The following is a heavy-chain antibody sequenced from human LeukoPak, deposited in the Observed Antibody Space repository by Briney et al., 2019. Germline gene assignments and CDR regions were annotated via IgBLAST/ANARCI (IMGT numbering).Heavy chain of an antibody. CDR3: ARRGVGVIVSNDAFAI. CDR1: GGSISSMTYY. V-gene: IGHV4-39*01. CDR2: VYHSGST. D-gene: IGHD2-21*01. J-gene: IGHJ3*02. Sequence: SETLSLTCTVSGGSISSMTYYWGWIRQPPGKGLEWIGYVYHSGSTYYNPSLESRVTISIDTSRNQFSLKLSSVTAADTAVYYCARRGVGVIVSNDAFAIWGRGTMVTVSS.